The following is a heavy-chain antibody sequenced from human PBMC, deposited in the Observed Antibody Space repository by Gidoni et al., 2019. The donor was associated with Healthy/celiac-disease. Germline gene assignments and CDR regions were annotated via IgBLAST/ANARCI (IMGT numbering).Heavy chain of an antibody. CDR1: GFTFSRYW. CDR2: IKQDGSEK. J-gene: IGHJ4*02. V-gene: IGHV3-7*03. Sequence: EVQLVESGGGLVQPGGSLRLSCAASGFTFSRYWMSWVRQAPGKGLEWVANIKQDGSEKYYVDSVKGRFTISRDNAKNSLYLQMNSLRAEDTAVYYCARRTAYSSSWYSYYFDYWGQGTLVTVSS. CDR3: ARRTAYSSSWYSYYFDY. D-gene: IGHD6-13*01.